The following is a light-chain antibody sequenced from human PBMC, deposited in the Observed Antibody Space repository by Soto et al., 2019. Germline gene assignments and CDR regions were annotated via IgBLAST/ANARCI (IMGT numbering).Light chain of an antibody. Sequence: EVVMTQSPATLSVSPGEGATLSCRASQSVTSNYLAWYQQKPGKAPRLLIHGISNRATGVPDRFSGSGSGTDFTLTISRLEPEDFAANYCQHYTAMPRTFGQSTKVQVK. V-gene: IGKV3-20*01. CDR2: GIS. CDR1: QSVTSNY. J-gene: IGKJ1*01. CDR3: QHYTAMPRT.